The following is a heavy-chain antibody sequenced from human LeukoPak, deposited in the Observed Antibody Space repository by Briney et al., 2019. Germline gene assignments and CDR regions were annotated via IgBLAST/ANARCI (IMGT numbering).Heavy chain of an antibody. V-gene: IGHV1-3*01. J-gene: IGHJ3*02. CDR2: IVPGDGDT. D-gene: IGHD2-8*02. CDR1: GYGFTRYA. Sequence: ASVKVSCKASGYGFTRYAIQWVRQAPGQRLEWVGWIVPGDGDTSYSQKFQGRVLITRDTYAGTAYMELRSLISDDTAVYYCARELDPKAPIAPDTGAFHIWGQGTAVTVSS. CDR3: ARELDPKAPIAPDTGAFHI.